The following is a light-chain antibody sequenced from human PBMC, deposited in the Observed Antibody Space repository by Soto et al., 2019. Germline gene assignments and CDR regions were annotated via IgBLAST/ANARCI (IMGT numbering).Light chain of an antibody. Sequence: QSALTQPASVSGSPGQSIAFSCTGTSSDVGDYNYVSWYQQHPDKAPKLMIYEVSNRPSGVSSRFSGSKSGDTASLTISGLQAEDEADYYCSSYTSSGTYVFGTGTKLTVL. CDR3: SSYTSSGTYV. J-gene: IGLJ1*01. CDR2: EVS. V-gene: IGLV2-14*01. CDR1: SSDVGDYNY.